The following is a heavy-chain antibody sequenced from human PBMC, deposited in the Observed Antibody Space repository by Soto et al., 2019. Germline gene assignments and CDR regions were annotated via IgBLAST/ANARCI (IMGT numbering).Heavy chain of an antibody. V-gene: IGHV3-72*01. CDR1: GFTFSDHY. CDR2: IRNKVNSYNT. Sequence: EVQLVESGGGLVQPGGSLRLSCAASGFTFSDHYMEWVRQAPGKGLEWVGRIRNKVNSYNTEYAASVKGRFTISSDDSRNSLYLQMNSLKTEDTAVFYCARYSGSYSRGLDYWGQGTPVIVSS. D-gene: IGHD1-26*01. J-gene: IGHJ4*02. CDR3: ARYSGSYSRGLDY.